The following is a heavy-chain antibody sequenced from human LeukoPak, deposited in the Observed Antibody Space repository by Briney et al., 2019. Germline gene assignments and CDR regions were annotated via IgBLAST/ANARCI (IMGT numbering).Heavy chain of an antibody. Sequence: PGGSLRLSCAASGFTVSSNYKSWVRQAPGEGLDWVSVIYSSGSTYYADSVKGRFTISRDNSKNTLYLQMNSLRAEDTAVYYCARDRKSSFDPWGQGILVTVSS. V-gene: IGHV3-53*01. D-gene: IGHD1-14*01. J-gene: IGHJ5*02. CDR1: GFTVSSNY. CDR2: IYSSGST. CDR3: ARDRKSSFDP.